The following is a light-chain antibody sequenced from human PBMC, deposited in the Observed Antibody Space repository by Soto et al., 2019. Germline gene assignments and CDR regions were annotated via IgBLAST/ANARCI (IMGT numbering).Light chain of an antibody. CDR3: VLYMGSGILV. CDR1: SGSVSTSHS. CDR2: STN. V-gene: IGLV8-61*01. J-gene: IGLJ2*01. Sequence: QTVVPKEPWFSVYPGGTVTLTCGLSSGSVSTSHSPSWYQQTPSQAPRTLIYSTNTRSSGVPDRLSGSILGNKAALTITGARSDDESDYYCVLYMGSGILVFGGGTKLTVL.